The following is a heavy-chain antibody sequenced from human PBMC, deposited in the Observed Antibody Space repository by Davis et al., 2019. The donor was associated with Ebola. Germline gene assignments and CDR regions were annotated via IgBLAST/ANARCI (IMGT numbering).Heavy chain of an antibody. CDR2: IYYSGST. D-gene: IGHD3-3*01. Sequence: MPSETLSLTCTVSGGSISSYYWSWIRQPPGQGLEWIGNIYYSGSTNYNPSLKSRVTIPIDTSKNQFSLILSSVTAADTAVYYCARGGWTIVGVLTIPGFDYWGQGTLVTVSS. CDR1: GGSISSYY. J-gene: IGHJ4*02. V-gene: IGHV4-59*01. CDR3: ARGGWTIVGVLTIPGFDY.